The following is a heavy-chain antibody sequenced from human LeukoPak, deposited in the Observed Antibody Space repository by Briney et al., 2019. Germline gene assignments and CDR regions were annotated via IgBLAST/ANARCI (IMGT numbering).Heavy chain of an antibody. J-gene: IGHJ4*02. D-gene: IGHD2-2*01. Sequence: PGGSLRLSCTASESTFDHAMHWVRQTPGKGLEWVSGIGWNSARTGYADSVKGRFTISRDNAKNSLYLQMNSLRAEDTALYYCAKDMSSGQLLSSGPFDYWGQGTLVTVSS. CDR1: ESTFDHA. CDR3: AKDMSSGQLLSSGPFDY. V-gene: IGHV3-9*01. CDR2: IGWNSART.